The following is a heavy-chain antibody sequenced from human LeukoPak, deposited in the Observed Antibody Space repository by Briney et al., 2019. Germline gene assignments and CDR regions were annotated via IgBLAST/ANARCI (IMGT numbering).Heavy chain of an antibody. J-gene: IGHJ6*02. CDR3: AKRDYYYGMDV. CDR2: ISGFGDST. V-gene: IGHV3-23*01. CDR1: GFRFSSYG. Sequence: GGSLRLSCAASGFRFSSYGMNWVRQAPGKGLEWVSAISGFGDSTYYADSVKGRFTISRDNSKNTLYLQMNSLRAEDTAVYYCAKRDYYYGMDVWGQGTTVTVSS.